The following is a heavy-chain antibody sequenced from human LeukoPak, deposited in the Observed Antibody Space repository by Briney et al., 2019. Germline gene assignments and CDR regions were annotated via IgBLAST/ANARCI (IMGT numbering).Heavy chain of an antibody. J-gene: IGHJ4*02. CDR1: GFTFSSYA. Sequence: GGSLRLSCAASGFTFSSYAMSWVRQAPGKGLEWVSAISGSGGSTYYADSVKGRFTISRDNSKNTLYLQMNSLRAEDTAVYYCAKDILSRRDSSGYPLDYWGQGTLVTVSS. D-gene: IGHD3-22*01. V-gene: IGHV3-23*01. CDR2: ISGSGGST. CDR3: AKDILSRRDSSGYPLDY.